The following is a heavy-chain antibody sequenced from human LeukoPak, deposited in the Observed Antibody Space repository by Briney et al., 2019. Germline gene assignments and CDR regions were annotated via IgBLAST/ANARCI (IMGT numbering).Heavy chain of an antibody. Sequence: SETLSLTCTVSDGSFNSGSYYWGWIRQPPGKGLQWIGTIYYSGSTNYTPSLKSRVTMSRDTSRNQFSLKLTSVTAADTAVYYCARAPILVVITPSFDTWGQGTLVTVSS. D-gene: IGHD3-22*01. CDR3: ARAPILVVITPSFDT. V-gene: IGHV4-39*07. J-gene: IGHJ4*02. CDR1: DGSFNSGSYY. CDR2: IYYSGST.